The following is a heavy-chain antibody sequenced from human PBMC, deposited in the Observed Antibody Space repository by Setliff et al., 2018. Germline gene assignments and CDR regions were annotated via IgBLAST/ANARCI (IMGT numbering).Heavy chain of an antibody. CDR2: IDHSGST. CDR3: GRPLVGVTTGFEN. V-gene: IGHV4-38-2*01. J-gene: IGHJ4*02. D-gene: IGHD1-26*01. CDR1: GYSISSGYY. Sequence: SETLSLTCAVSGYSISSGYYWGWIRQPPGKGLEWIGSIDHSGSTHYNPSLKSRVTISVDTAKNQFSLKPRSVTAADTAVYYCGRPLVGVTTGFENWGQGTLVTVSS.